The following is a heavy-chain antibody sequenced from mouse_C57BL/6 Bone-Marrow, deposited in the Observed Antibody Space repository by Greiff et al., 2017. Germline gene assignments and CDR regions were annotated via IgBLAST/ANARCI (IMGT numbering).Heavy chain of an antibody. J-gene: IGHJ3*01. Sequence: DVHLVESGGGLVQPGGSLKLSCAASGFTFSDYYMYWVRQTPEKRLEWVAYISNGGGSTYYPDTVKGRFTISRDNAKNTLYLQMSRLKSEDTAMYYCARHDYSPFAYWGQGTLVTVSA. CDR3: ARHDYSPFAY. V-gene: IGHV5-12*01. CDR2: ISNGGGST. D-gene: IGHD2-4*01. CDR1: GFTFSDYY.